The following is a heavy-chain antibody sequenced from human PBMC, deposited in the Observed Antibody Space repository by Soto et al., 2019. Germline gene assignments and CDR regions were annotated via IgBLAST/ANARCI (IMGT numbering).Heavy chain of an antibody. Sequence: SETLSLTCTVSGASISGYCWNWIRQPPGEGLEWIGYIYYSGNTNYNSFLKSRVTMSVDTSKNQFSLNLTSVTPADTAVYYCARMITATGTEYFDLWGRGALVTVS. CDR3: ARMITATGTEYFDL. CDR2: IYYSGNT. V-gene: IGHV4-59*13. CDR1: GASISGYC. J-gene: IGHJ2*01. D-gene: IGHD6-13*01.